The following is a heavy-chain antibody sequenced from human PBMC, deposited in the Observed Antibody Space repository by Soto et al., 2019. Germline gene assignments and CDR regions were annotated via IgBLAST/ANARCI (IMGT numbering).Heavy chain of an antibody. Sequence: GSLRLSCEGSGFTFINYAMIWVRQTPEKGLEWVSAISGSGRSTNYADSVKGRFTTSRDNSKNTLYLQMNSLRAEDTALYYCAKGSAGMFSSSSFGCIESWGQGTLVTVSS. CDR1: GFTFINYA. CDR2: ISGSGRST. D-gene: IGHD6-6*01. CDR3: AKGSAGMFSSSSFGCIES. V-gene: IGHV3-23*01. J-gene: IGHJ4*02.